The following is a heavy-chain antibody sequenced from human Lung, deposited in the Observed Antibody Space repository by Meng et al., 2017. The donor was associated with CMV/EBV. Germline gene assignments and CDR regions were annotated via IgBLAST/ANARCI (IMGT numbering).Heavy chain of an antibody. Sequence: SGPTLVKPTETLTLTCTVSGFSLSNARMGVSWIRQPPGKALEWLAHIFSNDEKSYSTSLKSRLTISKDNSKSQVVLNMTNMDPVDTATYYCARIGRYFDWLLGPNTQYYGMDVWGQGTTVTVSS. CDR3: ARIGRYFDWLLGPNTQYYGMDV. V-gene: IGHV2-26*01. CDR2: IFSNDEK. D-gene: IGHD3-9*01. J-gene: IGHJ6*01. CDR1: GFSLSNARMG.